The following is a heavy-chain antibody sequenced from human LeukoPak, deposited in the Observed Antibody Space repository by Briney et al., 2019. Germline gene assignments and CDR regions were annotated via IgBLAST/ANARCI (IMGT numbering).Heavy chain of an antibody. V-gene: IGHV3-53*01. Sequence: PGGSLRLSCAASGFAVSSNYTSWVRQAPGKGLEWVSVIYSGGGTYYANSVKGRFTISRDNSKNTLYLQMNSLRAEDTAVYYCARGGRYYDSSGYYHDAFDIWGQGTMVTVSS. CDR1: GFAVSSNY. J-gene: IGHJ3*02. CDR2: IYSGGGT. D-gene: IGHD3-22*01. CDR3: ARGGRYYDSSGYYHDAFDI.